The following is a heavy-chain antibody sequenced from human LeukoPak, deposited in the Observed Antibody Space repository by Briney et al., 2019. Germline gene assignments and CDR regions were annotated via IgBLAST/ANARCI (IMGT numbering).Heavy chain of an antibody. CDR2: IYYSGST. D-gene: IGHD5-18*01. V-gene: IGHV4-59*01. CDR1: GGSINSYY. CDR3: ARKGTAMANWFDP. J-gene: IGHJ5*02. Sequence: SSETLSLTCTVSGGSINSYYWSWIRQPPGKGLEWIGYIYYSGSTNYNPSLKSRVTISVDTSKNQFSLKLSSVTAADTAVYYCARKGTAMANWFDPWGQGTLVTVSS.